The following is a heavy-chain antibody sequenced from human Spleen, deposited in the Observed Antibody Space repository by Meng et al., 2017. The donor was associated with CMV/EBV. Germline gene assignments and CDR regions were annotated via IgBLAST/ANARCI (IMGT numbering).Heavy chain of an antibody. Sequence: GGSLRLSCAACGFTFSSYDMHWVRQATGKGLEWVSAIGTAGDTYYPGSVKGQFTISRENAKNSLYLQMNSLRAGDAAVYYCAKESPPVAAKNAVDYWGQGTLVTVSS. CDR1: GFTFSSYD. V-gene: IGHV3-13*03. CDR3: AKESPPVAAKNAVDY. J-gene: IGHJ4*02. D-gene: IGHD6-19*01. CDR2: IGTAGDT.